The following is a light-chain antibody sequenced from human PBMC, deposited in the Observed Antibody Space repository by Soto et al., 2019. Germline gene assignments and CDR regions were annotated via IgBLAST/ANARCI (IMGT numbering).Light chain of an antibody. CDR2: VAS. CDR3: QQSYGTPIT. CDR1: QSISRY. Sequence: EIQMTQSPSSLSASGGERVTISCRASQSISRYLNWYQQKPGKAPNLLIYVASSLQSEVPSRFSGSGSGTDFTLTITSLQPEDFATYYCQQSYGTPITFGQGTRLEI. J-gene: IGKJ5*01. V-gene: IGKV1-39*01.